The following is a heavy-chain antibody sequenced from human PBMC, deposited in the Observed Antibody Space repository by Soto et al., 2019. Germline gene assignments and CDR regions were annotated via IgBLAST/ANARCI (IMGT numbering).Heavy chain of an antibody. CDR2: IYPGGSDT. CDR1: GYSFTSYW. CDR3: ARQIYDSDTGPNFQYYFDS. V-gene: IGHV5-51*01. Sequence: PGESLKISCKGSGYSFTSYWIGWVRQMPGKGLEWMGIIYPGGSDTRYSPSFQGQVTISADKSISTAYLQWSSLKASDTAMYYCARQIYDSDTGPNFQYYFDSWGQGTPVTVSS. D-gene: IGHD3-22*01. J-gene: IGHJ4*02.